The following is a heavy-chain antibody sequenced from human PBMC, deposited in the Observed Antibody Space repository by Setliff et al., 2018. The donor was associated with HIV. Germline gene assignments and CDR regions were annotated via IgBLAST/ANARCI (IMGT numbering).Heavy chain of an antibody. V-gene: IGHV1-2*06. CDR1: EYIFTDYY. CDR3: ALHYVSLREWFDP. D-gene: IGHD3-10*02. Sequence: ASVKVSCKTSEYIFTDYYIHWVRQAPGQGLEWMGRINPDNGATNTAQKLQGRVTMTRDTSIRIAYMELSGLRSDDTALYYCALHYVSLREWFDPWGPGTLVTVSS. CDR2: INPDNGAT. J-gene: IGHJ5*02.